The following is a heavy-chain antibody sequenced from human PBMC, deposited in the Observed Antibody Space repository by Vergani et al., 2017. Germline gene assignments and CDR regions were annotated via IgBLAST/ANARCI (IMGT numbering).Heavy chain of an antibody. Sequence: QVQLVQSGAEVKKPGSSVKVSCKASGGTFSSYAISWVRQAPGQGLEWMGGIIPIFGTANYAQKFQGRVTITADKSTSTAYMELSGLRSEDTAVYYCARSEGRPGLWELKNYYGAGRAMDWGQGTLVTVSS. D-gene: IGHD3-10*01. CDR2: IIPIFGTA. J-gene: IGHJ4*02. CDR1: GGTFSSYA. CDR3: ARSEGRPGLWELKNYYGAGRAMD. V-gene: IGHV1-69*06.